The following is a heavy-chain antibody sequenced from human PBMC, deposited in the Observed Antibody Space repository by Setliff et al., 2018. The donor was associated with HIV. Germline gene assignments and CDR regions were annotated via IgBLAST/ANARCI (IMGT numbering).Heavy chain of an antibody. D-gene: IGHD2-2*01. J-gene: IGHJ3*02. CDR3: ARESSEVPAFLFDI. V-gene: IGHV4-39*07. CDR1: GDSTSSSSSY. CDR2: IYYSGST. Sequence: SETLSLTSTVSGDSTSSSSSYWGWIRQPPGKGLEWIGSIYYSGSTYYNPSLRSRVTISVDTSKNQFSLKLNSVTAADTAVYFCARESSEVPAFLFDIWGQGNMVTVSS.